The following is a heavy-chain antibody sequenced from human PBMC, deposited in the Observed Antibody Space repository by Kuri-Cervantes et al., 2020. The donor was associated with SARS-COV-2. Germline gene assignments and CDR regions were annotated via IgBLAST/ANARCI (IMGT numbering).Heavy chain of an antibody. CDR1: GGSISSGSYY. CDR2: IYTSGST. CDR3: ARDRWELHDY. D-gene: IGHD1-26*01. J-gene: IGHJ4*02. V-gene: IGHV4-61*02. Sequence: LRLSCTVSGGSISSGSYYWSWIRQPAGKGLEWIGRIYTSGSTNYNPSLKSRVTISVDMSKNQFSLKLSSVTAADTAVYYCARDRWELHDYWGQGTLVTVSS.